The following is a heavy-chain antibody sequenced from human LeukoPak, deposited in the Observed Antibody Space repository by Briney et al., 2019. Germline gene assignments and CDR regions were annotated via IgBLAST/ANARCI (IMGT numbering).Heavy chain of an antibody. CDR1: GFTVSSNH. J-gene: IGHJ4*02. Sequence: GGSLRLSCAASGFTVSSNHMNWVRQAAGKGLEWVSVIYSGGGTYYADSVKGRFTISRDNSKNTLSLQMNSLRAEDTAVYYCATSLASARAAGYYFDYWGQGTLVTVSS. D-gene: IGHD6-6*01. CDR2: IYSGGGT. CDR3: ATSLASARAAGYYFDY. V-gene: IGHV3-66*01.